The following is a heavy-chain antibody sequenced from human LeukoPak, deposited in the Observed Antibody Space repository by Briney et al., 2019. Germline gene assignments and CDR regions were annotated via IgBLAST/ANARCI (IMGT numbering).Heavy chain of an antibody. V-gene: IGHV4-59*01. CDR2: IYYSGST. D-gene: IGHD6-19*01. CDR1: GGSIRSYY. CDR3: ARERGIAVAGAPDY. J-gene: IGHJ4*02. Sequence: SETLSLTCTVSGGSIRSYYWSWIRQPPGKGLEWIGYIYYSGSTNYNPSLKSRVTISVDTSKNQFSLKLSSVTAADTAVYYCARERGIAVAGAPDYWGQGTLVTVSS.